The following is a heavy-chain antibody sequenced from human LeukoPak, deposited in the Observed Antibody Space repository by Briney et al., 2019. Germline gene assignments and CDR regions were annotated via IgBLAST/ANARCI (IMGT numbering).Heavy chain of an antibody. CDR1: GFTFSSYA. Sequence: QPGGSLRLSCAASGFTFSSYAMSWVRQAPGKGLEWVSAISGSGGSTYYADSVKGRFTISRDNTKNSLYLQVNSLRAEDTAVYYCARDRRWTATTVTYFDYWGQGTLVTVSS. V-gene: IGHV3-23*01. CDR3: ARDRRWTATTVTYFDY. D-gene: IGHD4-11*01. CDR2: ISGSGGST. J-gene: IGHJ4*02.